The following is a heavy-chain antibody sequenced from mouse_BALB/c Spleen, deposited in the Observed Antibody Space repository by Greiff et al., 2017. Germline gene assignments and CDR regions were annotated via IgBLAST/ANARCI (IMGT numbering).Heavy chain of an antibody. D-gene: IGHD1-1*01. CDR3: ARGGYYYGSSQYYLDY. CDR2: IWGDGST. Sequence: QVQLKESGPGLVAPSQSLSITCTVSGFSLTGYGVNWVRQPPGKGLEWLGMIWGDGSTDYNSALKSRLSISKDNSKSQVFLKMNSLQTDDTARYYCARGGYYYGSSQYYLDYWGQGTTLTVSS. V-gene: IGHV2-6-7*01. J-gene: IGHJ2*01. CDR1: GFSLTGYG.